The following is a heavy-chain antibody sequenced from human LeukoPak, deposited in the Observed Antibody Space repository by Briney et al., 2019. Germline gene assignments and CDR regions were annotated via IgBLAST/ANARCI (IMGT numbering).Heavy chain of an antibody. D-gene: IGHD2-15*01. V-gene: IGHV3-30*02. CDR1: GFTFSSYG. CDR3: GGLAVFDY. CDR2: IWYDGTNK. J-gene: IGHJ4*02. Sequence: GGSLRLSCAASGFTFSSYGMHWVRQAPGKGLEWVAFIWYDGTNKYYADSVKGRFTISRDNSRNTLYLQMNSLRPEDTAVYYCGGLAVFDYWGQGTLVTVSS.